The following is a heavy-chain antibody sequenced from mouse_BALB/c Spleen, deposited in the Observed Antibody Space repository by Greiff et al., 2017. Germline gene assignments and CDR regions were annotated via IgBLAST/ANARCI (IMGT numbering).Heavy chain of an antibody. V-gene: IGHV5-17*02. CDR1: GFTFSSFG. CDR3: VYGKGRNMDY. Sequence: EVQGVESGGGLVKPGGSRKLSCAASGFTFSSFGMHWVRQAPEKGLEWVAYISSGSSTIYYADTVKGRFTISRDNPKNTLYLQMTSLRSEDTAMYYCVYGKGRNMDYWGQGTSVTVSS. J-gene: IGHJ4*01. D-gene: IGHD2-1*01. CDR2: ISSGSSTI.